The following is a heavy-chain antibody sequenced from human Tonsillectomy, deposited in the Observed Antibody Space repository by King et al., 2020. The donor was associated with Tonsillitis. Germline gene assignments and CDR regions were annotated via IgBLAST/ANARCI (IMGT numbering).Heavy chain of an antibody. D-gene: IGHD7-27*01. J-gene: IGHJ4*02. CDR3: AKGMGLGIFDY. V-gene: IGHV3-23*04. CDR1: GFPFSSSA. CDR2: ISGDGSSP. Sequence: VQLVESGGALVQPGGSLRLSCAASGFPFSSSAMSWVRQAPGKGLEWVSSISGDGSSPYYADSVKGRFTISRDISKNPLYLQMNSLRVEDTALYYCAKGMGLGIFDYWGQGILVTVSS.